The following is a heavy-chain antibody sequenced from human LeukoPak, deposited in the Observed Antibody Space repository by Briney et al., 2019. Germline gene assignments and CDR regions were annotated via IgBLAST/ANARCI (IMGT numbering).Heavy chain of an antibody. CDR1: GYTFTGYY. J-gene: IGHJ6*03. D-gene: IGHD6-13*01. Sequence: ASVKVSCKASGYTFTGYYMHWVRQAPGQGLEWMGWINPNSGGTNYAQKFQGRVTMTRDTSISTAYMELSRLRSDDTAVYYCARASIAAADHYYYHYMDVWGKGTTVTVSS. V-gene: IGHV1-2*02. CDR2: INPNSGGT. CDR3: ARASIAAADHYYYHYMDV.